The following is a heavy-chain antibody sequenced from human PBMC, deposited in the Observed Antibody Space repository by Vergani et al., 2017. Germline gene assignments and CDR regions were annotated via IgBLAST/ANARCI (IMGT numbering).Heavy chain of an antibody. J-gene: IGHJ4*02. D-gene: IGHD6-19*01. Sequence: QVQLQESGPGLVKPSGTLSLTCAVSGGSISSSNWWSWVRPPPGKGLEWIGEIYHSGSTNYNPSLKSRVTISVDKSKNQFYLKLSSVTAADTAVYYCAGDQAISSGWSSLFDYWGQGTLVTVSS. CDR1: GGSISSSNW. CDR3: AGDQAISSGWSSLFDY. CDR2: IYHSGST. V-gene: IGHV4-4*02.